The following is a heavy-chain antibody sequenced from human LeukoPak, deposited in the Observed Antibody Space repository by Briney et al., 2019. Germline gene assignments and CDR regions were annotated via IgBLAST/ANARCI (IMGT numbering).Heavy chain of an antibody. CDR3: AILMTTVTTSWFDP. Sequence: SETLSLTCTVSGGSISGHFWSWIRQPPGKGLEWIGYIYYSGSTNYNPSLKSRFTISVDKPNNQFSLMLSSVTAADTAVYYCAILMTTVTTSWFDPWGQGTLVTVSS. J-gene: IGHJ5*02. D-gene: IGHD4-17*01. CDR2: IYYSGST. CDR1: GGSISGHF. V-gene: IGHV4-59*11.